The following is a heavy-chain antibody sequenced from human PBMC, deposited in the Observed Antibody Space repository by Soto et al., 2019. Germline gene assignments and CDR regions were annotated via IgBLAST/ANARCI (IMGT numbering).Heavy chain of an antibody. J-gene: IGHJ6*03. CDR3: AKGFCSSTRCLTYSYMDV. CDR1: GFSFDEYA. D-gene: IGHD2-2*01. V-gene: IGHV3-9*01. Sequence: EVQLVESGGGLVQPGRSLRLSCAASGFSFDEYAMHWVRQAPGKGLEWVSGVSWNSGTMGYGDSVRGRFAISRDNAKNSLYLQVNSLTTEDTALYYCAKGFCSSTRCLTYSYMDVWGKGTTVTVSS. CDR2: VSWNSGTM.